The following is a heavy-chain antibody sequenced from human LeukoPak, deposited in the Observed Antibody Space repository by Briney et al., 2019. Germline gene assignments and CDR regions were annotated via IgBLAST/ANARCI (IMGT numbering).Heavy chain of an antibody. CDR1: GGSISSGGYS. V-gene: IGHV4-30-2*03. CDR2: IYHSGST. CDR3: ARRVSATNYYFDD. J-gene: IGHJ4*02. D-gene: IGHD1-1*01. Sequence: SGTLSLTCAVSGGSISSGGYSWSWIRQPPGTGLEWIGYIYHSGSTYYNPSLKSRVTISVDTSKTQLSLKVTSVTAADTAVYYCARRVSATNYYFDDWGQGTLVTVSS.